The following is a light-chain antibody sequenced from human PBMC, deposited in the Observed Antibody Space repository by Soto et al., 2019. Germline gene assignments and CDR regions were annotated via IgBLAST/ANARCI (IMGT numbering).Light chain of an antibody. CDR3: QRYGSSPLIT. Sequence: ETVSTQSPGTLSLSPGERATLSCRASQSVSSSSLAWYQQRPGQAPRLLIYGTSSRATGIPDRFSGSGSGTDFTLTISRLEPEDFAVYFCQRYGSSPLITFGQGTRLEN. CDR2: GTS. J-gene: IGKJ5*01. CDR1: QSVSSSS. V-gene: IGKV3-20*01.